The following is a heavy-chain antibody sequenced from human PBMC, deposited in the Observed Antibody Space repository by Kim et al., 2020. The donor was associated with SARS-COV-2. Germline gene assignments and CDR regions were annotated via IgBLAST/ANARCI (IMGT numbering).Heavy chain of an antibody. Sequence: SETLSLTCTVSGGSVSSGSYYWSWIRQPPGKGLEWIGYIYYSGSTNYNPSLKSRVTISVDTSKNQFSLKLSSVTAADTAVYYCARVRVSFDYWGQGTLVTVSS. CDR3: ARVRVSFDY. CDR1: GGSVSSGSYY. D-gene: IGHD2-21*01. V-gene: IGHV4-61*01. J-gene: IGHJ4*02. CDR2: IYYSGST.